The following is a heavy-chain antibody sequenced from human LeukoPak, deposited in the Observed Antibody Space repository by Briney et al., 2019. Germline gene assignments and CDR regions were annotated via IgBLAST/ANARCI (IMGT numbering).Heavy chain of an antibody. CDR3: ATPEKQWHIFDY. V-gene: IGHV3-30*04. CDR2: ISFDGSNK. CDR1: GFTFSSYA. D-gene: IGHD6-19*01. J-gene: IGHJ4*02. Sequence: VRSLKLSCAASGFTFSSYAMHWVRQAPCKGLEWVAVISFDGSNKYYADSVKGRFTISRDNSKNTLYLQMNSLRAEDTAVYYCATPEKQWHIFDYWGQGTLVTVSS.